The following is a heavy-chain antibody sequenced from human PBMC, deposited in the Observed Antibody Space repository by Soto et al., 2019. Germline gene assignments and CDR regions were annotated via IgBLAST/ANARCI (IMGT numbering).Heavy chain of an antibody. CDR2: LNGSGGST. J-gene: IGHJ5*02. V-gene: IGHV3-23*01. CDR1: GFTFSNYA. Sequence: GGSLRLSCAASGFTFSNYAMTWVRQAPGKGLEWVSGLNGSGGSTSSADSVKGRFAISRDNSKNTLYLQMNSLRDEDTAVYYCARAFPPARYSVFRIAARPYWFDPWGQGTLVTVSS. CDR3: ARAFPPARYSVFRIAARPYWFDP. D-gene: IGHD6-6*01.